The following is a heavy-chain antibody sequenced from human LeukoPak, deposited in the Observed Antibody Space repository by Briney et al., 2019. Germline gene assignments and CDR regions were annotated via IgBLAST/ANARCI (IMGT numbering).Heavy chain of an antibody. V-gene: IGHV3-9*01. CDR1: GFMFDDYA. D-gene: IGHD6-19*01. CDR3: AKGSVAVAGTFNWFDP. Sequence: GGSLRLSCAASGFMFDDYAMHWVRQAPGKGPEWVSGISWNSGSIGYADSVKGRFTISRDNAKNSLYLQMNSLRAEDTALYYCAKGSVAVAGTFNWFDPWGQGTLVTVSS. J-gene: IGHJ5*02. CDR2: ISWNSGSI.